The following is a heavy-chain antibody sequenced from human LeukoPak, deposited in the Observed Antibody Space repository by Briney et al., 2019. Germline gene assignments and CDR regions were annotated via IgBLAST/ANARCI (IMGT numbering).Heavy chain of an antibody. CDR3: ARDPLVYATYYYYYYMDV. CDR2: ISSSSYI. D-gene: IGHD2-8*01. V-gene: IGHV3-21*01. Sequence: GGSLRLSCAASGFTFSSYSMNWVRQAPGKGLEWVSSISSSSYIYYADSVKGRFTISRDNAKNSLYLQMDSLRAEDTAVYYCARDPLVYATYYYYYYMDVWGKGTTVTVSS. J-gene: IGHJ6*03. CDR1: GFTFSSYS.